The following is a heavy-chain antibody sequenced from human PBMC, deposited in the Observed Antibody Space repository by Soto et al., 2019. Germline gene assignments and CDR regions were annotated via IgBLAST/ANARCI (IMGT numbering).Heavy chain of an antibody. CDR1: GFTFSSYA. J-gene: IGHJ4*02. D-gene: IGHD3-10*01. V-gene: IGHV3-30-3*01. CDR3: ARDRRLLWFGESISSRVDY. Sequence: PVGSLRLSCAASGFTFSSYAMHWVRQAPGKGLEWVAVISYDGSNKYYADSVKGQFTISRDNSKNTLYLQMNSLRAEDTAVYYCARDRRLLWFGESISSRVDYWGQGTLVTVS. CDR2: ISYDGSNK.